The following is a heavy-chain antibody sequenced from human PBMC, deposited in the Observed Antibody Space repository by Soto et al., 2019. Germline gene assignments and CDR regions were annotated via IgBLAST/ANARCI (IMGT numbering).Heavy chain of an antibody. Sequence: PGGSLRLSCAASGFTFSSYAMSWVRQAPGKGLEWIGEINHSGSTNYNPSLKSRVTISVDTSKNQFSLKLSSVTAADTAVYYCARDYMVRGVMRWFDPWGQGTLVTVSS. CDR2: INHSGST. CDR1: GFTFSSYA. D-gene: IGHD3-10*01. J-gene: IGHJ5*02. V-gene: IGHV4-34*01. CDR3: ARDYMVRGVMRWFDP.